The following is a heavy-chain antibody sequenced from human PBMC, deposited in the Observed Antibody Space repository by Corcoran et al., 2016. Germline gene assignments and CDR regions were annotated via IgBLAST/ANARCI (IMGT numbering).Heavy chain of an antibody. V-gene: IGHV1-46*01. CDR3: ARGLNYYYYGMDV. Sequence: QVQLVQSGAEVKKPGASVKVSCKASGYTFTSYYMHWVRQAPGQGREWMGIINPSGGSTSYAQKFQGRVTMTRDTSTSTVYMELSRLRAEDTAVYYCARGLNYYYYGMDVWGQGTTVTVSS. D-gene: IGHD3-16*01. CDR1: GYTFTSYY. J-gene: IGHJ6*02. CDR2: INPSGGST.